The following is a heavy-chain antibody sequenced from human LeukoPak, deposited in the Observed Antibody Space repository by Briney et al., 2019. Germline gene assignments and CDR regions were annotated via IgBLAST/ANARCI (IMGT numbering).Heavy chain of an antibody. D-gene: IGHD3-3*01. CDR3: ARASLNDYDFWSGYSPNWFDP. CDR2: IYYNGNT. J-gene: IGHJ5*02. Sequence: SETLSLTCTVSGGSISNYYWSWIRQPPGKGLEWIGYIYYNGNTNYNPSLKSRVTISLDTSKNQFSLKLSSVTAADTAVYYCARASLNDYDFWSGYSPNWFDPWGQGTLVTVSS. V-gene: IGHV4-59*01. CDR1: GGSISNYY.